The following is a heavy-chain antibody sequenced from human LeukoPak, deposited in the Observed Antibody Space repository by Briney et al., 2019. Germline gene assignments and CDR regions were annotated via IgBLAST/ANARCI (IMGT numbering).Heavy chain of an antibody. D-gene: IGHD2-15*01. V-gene: IGHV4-59*08. CDR2: FYYSGST. J-gene: IGHJ5*02. CDR3: ARASSGGVWFDP. Sequence: SETLSLTCTVSSGAICGYYWSWIRKPPGKGVEWIGCFYYSGSTTYNPSLKSRVTISVDTSKNQFSLKLRSVTAADTAVYYCARASSGGVWFDPWGQGTLVTVSS. CDR1: SGAICGYY.